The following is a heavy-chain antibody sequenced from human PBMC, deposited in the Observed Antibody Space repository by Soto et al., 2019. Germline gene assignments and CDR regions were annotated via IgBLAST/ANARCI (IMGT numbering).Heavy chain of an antibody. CDR3: ARGGPYYDYIWGSYRYTFGPYYFAF. CDR1: GGSFSGYY. Sequence: SETLSLTCTVYGGSFSGYYWSWIRQPPGKGLEWIGEINHSGSTNYNPSLKSRVTISVDTSKNQFSLKLGSVTAADTAVYYCARGGPYYDYIWGSYRYTFGPYYFAFWGQGTLVTVSS. CDR2: INHSGST. D-gene: IGHD3-16*02. J-gene: IGHJ4*02. V-gene: IGHV4-34*01.